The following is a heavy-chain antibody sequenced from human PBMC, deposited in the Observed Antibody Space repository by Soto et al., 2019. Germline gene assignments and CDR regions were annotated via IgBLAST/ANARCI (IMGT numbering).Heavy chain of an antibody. CDR3: ARALIAPLARSRGAFDI. CDR2: SNAGNGNT. Sequence: QVQLVQSGAEVKKPGASVKVSCKASGYTFTSYAMHWARQAPAQRLEWMGWSNAGNGNTKYSHKFQDRVTITRDTSARTAYMELSSLRSEDTAVDYCARALIAPLARSRGAFDIWGRGTMVTVSS. D-gene: IGHD3-16*02. J-gene: IGHJ3*02. CDR1: GYTFTSYA. V-gene: IGHV1-3*01.